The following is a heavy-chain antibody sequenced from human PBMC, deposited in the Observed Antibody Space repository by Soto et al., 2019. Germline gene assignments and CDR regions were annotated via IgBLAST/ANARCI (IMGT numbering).Heavy chain of an antibody. V-gene: IGHV1-18*04. Sequence: GASVKVSCKASGYTFTSYGISWVRQAPGQGLEWMGWISAYNGNTNYAQKLQGRVTMTTDTSTSTAYMELRSLRSDDTAVYYCARDQRRNYDSSGYYGGSDYWGQGTRGTVSS. CDR1: GYTFTSYG. J-gene: IGHJ4*02. CDR2: ISAYNGNT. D-gene: IGHD3-22*01. CDR3: ARDQRRNYDSSGYYGGSDY.